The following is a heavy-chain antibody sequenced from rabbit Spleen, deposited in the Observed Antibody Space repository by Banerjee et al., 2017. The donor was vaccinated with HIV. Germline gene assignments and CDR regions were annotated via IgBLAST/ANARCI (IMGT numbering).Heavy chain of an antibody. Sequence: QSLEESGGDLVKPGASLTLTCTASGVSFSSSSYICWVRQAPGKGLEWISCIAGSSSGFTYFASWAKGRFTCSKTSSTTATLQMTRLTVADTATYFCARDSSSSFSSYGMDLWGPGTLVTVS. CDR2: IAGSSSGFT. CDR1: GVSFSSSSY. CDR3: ARDSSSSFSSYGMDL. V-gene: IGHV1S40*01. J-gene: IGHJ6*01. D-gene: IGHD1-1*01.